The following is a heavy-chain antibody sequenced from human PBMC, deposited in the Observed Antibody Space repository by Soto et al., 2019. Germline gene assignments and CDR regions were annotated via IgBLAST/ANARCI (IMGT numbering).Heavy chain of an antibody. D-gene: IGHD2-2*01. CDR3: ARRAQYCSSTSCYPYYYYMDV. Sequence: QLQLQESGPGLVKPSETLSLTCTVSGGSISSSSYYWGWIRQPPGKGLEWIGSIYYSGSTYYNPSLKSRVTISVDTSKNQFSLKLSSATAADTAVYYCARRAQYCSSTSCYPYYYYMDVWGKGTTVTVSS. CDR1: GGSISSSSYY. J-gene: IGHJ6*03. CDR2: IYYSGST. V-gene: IGHV4-39*01.